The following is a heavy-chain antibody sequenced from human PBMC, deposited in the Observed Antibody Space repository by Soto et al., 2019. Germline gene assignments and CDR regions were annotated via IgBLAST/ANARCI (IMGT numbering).Heavy chain of an antibody. CDR3: AKDSHPLYCSGGSCYAHDY. D-gene: IGHD2-15*01. CDR2: ISGSGGST. J-gene: IGHJ4*02. Sequence: GGSLRLSCAASGFTFSSYAMSWVRQAPGKGLEWVSAISGSGGSTYYADSVKGRFTISRDNSKNTLYLQMNSLRAEDTAVYYCAKDSHPLYCSGGSCYAHDYWGQGTLVTVSS. CDR1: GFTFSSYA. V-gene: IGHV3-23*01.